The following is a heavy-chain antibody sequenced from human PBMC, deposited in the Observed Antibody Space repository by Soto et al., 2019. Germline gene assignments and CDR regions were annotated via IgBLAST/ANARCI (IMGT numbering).Heavy chain of an antibody. CDR3: ARQTRLYYYGSGRSGMDV. V-gene: IGHV4-39*01. CDR1: AGSISSSSYY. Sequence: SETRSLTCTVSAGSISSSSYYWGWIRQPPGKGLEWIGGIYYSGSTYYNPSLRSRVTISVDTSKNQFSLKLSSVTAADTAVYYCARQTRLYYYGSGRSGMDVWGQGTTVTVSS. J-gene: IGHJ6*02. CDR2: IYYSGST. D-gene: IGHD3-10*01.